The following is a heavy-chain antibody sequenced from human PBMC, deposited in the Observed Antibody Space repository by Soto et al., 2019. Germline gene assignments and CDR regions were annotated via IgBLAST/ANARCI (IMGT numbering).Heavy chain of an antibody. CDR3: ARDGAYYYDSIGHYPNWFDP. D-gene: IGHD3-22*01. J-gene: IGHJ5*02. Sequence: ASVKVSCKASGYTFTGYYMHWVRQAPGQGLEWMGWINPNSGGTNYAQKFQGWVTMTRDTSISTAYMELSRLRSDDTAVYYCARDGAYYYDSIGHYPNWFDPWGQGTLVTVSS. CDR1: GYTFTGYY. V-gene: IGHV1-2*04. CDR2: INPNSGGT.